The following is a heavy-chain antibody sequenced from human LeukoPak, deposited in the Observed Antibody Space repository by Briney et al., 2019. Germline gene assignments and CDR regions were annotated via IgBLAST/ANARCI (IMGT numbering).Heavy chain of an antibody. V-gene: IGHV3-53*01. CDR1: GFTVSSNY. CDR2: IYSGGST. D-gene: IGHD1-26*01. Sequence: GGSLRLSCAASGFTVSSNYMSWVRQAPGKGLEWVSVIYSGGSTYYADSVKGRFTISRDNSKNTLYLQMNSLRAEDTAVYYCARSRSVYSGSYWGIYFDYWGQGTMVTVSS. CDR3: ARSRSVYSGSYWGIYFDY. J-gene: IGHJ4*02.